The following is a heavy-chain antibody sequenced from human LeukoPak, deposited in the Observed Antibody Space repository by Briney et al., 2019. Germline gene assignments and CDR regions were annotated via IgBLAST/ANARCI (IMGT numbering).Heavy chain of an antibody. J-gene: IGHJ4*02. V-gene: IGHV4-59*01. CDR3: ARGSRVLWFGELS. Sequence: SETLSLTCTVSGGSISSYYWSWIRQPPGKGLEWIGYIYYSGSTNYNPSLKSRVTISVDTSKNQFSLKLSSVTAADTAVYYCARGSRVLWFGELSWGQGTLVTVSS. D-gene: IGHD3-10*01. CDR2: IYYSGST. CDR1: GGSISSYY.